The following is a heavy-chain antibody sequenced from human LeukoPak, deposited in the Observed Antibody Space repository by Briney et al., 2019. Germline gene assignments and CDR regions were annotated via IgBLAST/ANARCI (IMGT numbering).Heavy chain of an antibody. V-gene: IGHV4-59*08. Sequence: SETLSHTCTVSGGSISSYCWSWLRQPPGKGLEWIGYIYYSGSTNYNPSLTSGVTISVDTSKNQVCLMLSSVTAAATAAYYCASQLSSGWFDYWGQGTLVTVSS. CDR3: ASQLSSGWFDY. J-gene: IGHJ4*02. D-gene: IGHD6-19*01. CDR2: IYYSGST. CDR1: GGSISSYC.